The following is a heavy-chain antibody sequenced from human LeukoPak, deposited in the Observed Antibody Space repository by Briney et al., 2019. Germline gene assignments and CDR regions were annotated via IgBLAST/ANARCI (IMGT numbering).Heavy chain of an antibody. V-gene: IGHV1-69*04. CDR2: IIPILGIA. CDR3: ARDYDYGDYVSAFDI. Sequence: SVKVSCKASGGTFSSYAISWVRQAPGQGLEWMGRIIPILGIANYAQKFQGRVTITADKSTSTAYMELSSLRSEDTAVYYCARDYDYGDYVSAFDIWGQGTVVTVSS. J-gene: IGHJ3*02. D-gene: IGHD4-17*01. CDR1: GGTFSSYA.